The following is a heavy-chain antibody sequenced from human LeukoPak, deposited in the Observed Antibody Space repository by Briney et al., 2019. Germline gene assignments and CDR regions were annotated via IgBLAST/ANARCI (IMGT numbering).Heavy chain of an antibody. CDR1: GGSFSGYY. J-gene: IGHJ4*02. D-gene: IGHD3-10*01. CDR3: ARGLGLHYYGSGSSHRPLDY. Sequence: PSETLSLTCAVYGGSFSGYYWSWIRQPPGKGLEWIGEINHSGSTNYNPSLKSRVTISVDTSKNQFSLKPSSVTAADTAVYYCARGLGLHYYGSGSSHRPLDYWGQGTLVTVSS. CDR2: INHSGST. V-gene: IGHV4-34*01.